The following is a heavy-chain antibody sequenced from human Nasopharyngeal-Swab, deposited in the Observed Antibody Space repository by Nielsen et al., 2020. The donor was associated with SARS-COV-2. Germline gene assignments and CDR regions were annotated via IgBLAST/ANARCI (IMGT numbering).Heavy chain of an antibody. V-gene: IGHV5-51*01. CDR2: IYPGDSDT. J-gene: IGHJ4*02. Sequence: VRQMPGKGLEWMGIIYPGDSDTRYSPPFQGQVTISADKSISTAYLQWSSLKASDTAMYYCARLISRFNWNDGFDYWGQGTLVTVSS. CDR3: ARLISRFNWNDGFDY. D-gene: IGHD1-1*01.